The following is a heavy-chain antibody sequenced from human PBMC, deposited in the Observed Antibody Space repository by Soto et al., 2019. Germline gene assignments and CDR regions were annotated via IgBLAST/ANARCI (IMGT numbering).Heavy chain of an antibody. J-gene: IGHJ3*02. CDR3: ARGLGSSGWYSPSDAFAI. Sequence: EVQLVESGGGLVQPGGSLRLSCAVSGFTFSDYWMSWVRQAPGKGLEWVANIKQDGNEKYYVDSVKGRFTISRDNAKNSLYLKMNSLRAGGTAVYYCARGLGSSGWYSPSDAFAIWGQGTMVTVSS. CDR1: GFTFSDYW. D-gene: IGHD6-19*01. CDR2: IKQDGNEK. V-gene: IGHV3-7*01.